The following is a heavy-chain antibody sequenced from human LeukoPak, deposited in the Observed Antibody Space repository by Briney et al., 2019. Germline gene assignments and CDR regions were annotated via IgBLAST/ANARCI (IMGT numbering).Heavy chain of an antibody. CDR3: VKMHYDFWSAFHI. Sequence: ASVKVSSKASGYTFTGNYMHWVRQAPGQGLEWMGWINPRSGGTNYAQKFQGRVTMTRDTSITTAYMELSRLRSDDTAVYYCVKMHYDFWSAFHIWGQGTMVTVSS. J-gene: IGHJ3*02. CDR2: INPRSGGT. CDR1: GYTFTGNY. D-gene: IGHD3-3*01. V-gene: IGHV1-2*02.